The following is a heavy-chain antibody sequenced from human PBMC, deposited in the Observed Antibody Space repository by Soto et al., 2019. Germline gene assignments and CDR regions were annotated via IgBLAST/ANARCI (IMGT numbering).Heavy chain of an antibody. CDR2: IFSNDVK. D-gene: IGHD3-10*01. CDR3: ARTQNFGSGSYHKPDAFDI. Sequence: QVTLKESGPVLVKPTETLTLTCTVSGFSLSNGRMGVSWIRQPPGKALEWLAHIFSNDVKYYSTSLRSRLSISKDTSESQVVLTMTNLDPVDTATYYCARTQNFGSGSYHKPDAFDIWGQGTMVTVSS. V-gene: IGHV2-26*01. CDR1: GFSLSNGRMG. J-gene: IGHJ3*02.